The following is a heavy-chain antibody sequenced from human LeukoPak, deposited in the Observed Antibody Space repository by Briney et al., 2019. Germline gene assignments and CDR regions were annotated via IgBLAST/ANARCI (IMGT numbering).Heavy chain of an antibody. CDR1: GFTFSSYA. CDR2: ISYDGSNK. J-gene: IGHJ5*02. Sequence: GGSLRLSCAASGFTFSSYAMHWVRQAPGKGLEWVAVISYDGSNKYDADSVKGRFTISRDNSKNTLYLQMNSLKTEDTAVYYCVRDHSLEHANWFDPWGRGTLVTASS. D-gene: IGHD1-1*01. V-gene: IGHV3-30-3*01. CDR3: VRDHSLEHANWFDP.